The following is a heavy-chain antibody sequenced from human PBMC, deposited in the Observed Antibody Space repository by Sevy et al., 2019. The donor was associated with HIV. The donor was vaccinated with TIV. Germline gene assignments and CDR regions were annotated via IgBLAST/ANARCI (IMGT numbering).Heavy chain of an antibody. D-gene: IGHD3-22*01. CDR2: IYHSGST. CDR3: ARALLDYYDSSGYHFDY. CDR1: GYSISSGYY. Sequence: SETLSLTCTVSGYSISSGYYWGWIRQPPGKGLEWIGSIYHSGSTYYNPSLKSRVTISVDTSKNQFSLKLSSVTAADTAVYYCARALLDYYDSSGYHFDYWGQGTLVTVSS. J-gene: IGHJ4*02. V-gene: IGHV4-38-2*02.